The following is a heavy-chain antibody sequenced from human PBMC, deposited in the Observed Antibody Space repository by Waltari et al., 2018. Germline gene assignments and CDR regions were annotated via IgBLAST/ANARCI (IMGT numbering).Heavy chain of an antibody. J-gene: IGHJ4*02. V-gene: IGHV3-30-3*01. CDR3: AREGYTSGRAGNFDY. D-gene: IGHD2-15*01. CDR2: MSYDGYSR. Sequence: LVESGGDVVQSRRSLRLSCASSRPSFHNDILHWVRQAPGKGLEWVSAMSYDGYSRYYADSVKGRFTISRDDSLKTVYLQLDSLRVEDTAVYYCAREGYTSGRAGNFDYWGQGTLVTVSS. CDR1: RPSFHNDI.